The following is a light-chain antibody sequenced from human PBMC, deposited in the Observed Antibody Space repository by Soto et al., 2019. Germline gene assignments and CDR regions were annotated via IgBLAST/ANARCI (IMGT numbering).Light chain of an antibody. CDR3: QVWGSDTAV. V-gene: IGLV3-9*01. Sequence: SSELTQSVSVSVALGQTASIACGGNKIGNKNVHWYQQKPGQAPTLVIYRDTKRPSGIPERFSASNSGNTATLTITRVEAGDEADYYCQVWGSDTAVFGGGTKLTVL. CDR2: RDT. CDR1: KIGNKN. J-gene: IGLJ2*01.